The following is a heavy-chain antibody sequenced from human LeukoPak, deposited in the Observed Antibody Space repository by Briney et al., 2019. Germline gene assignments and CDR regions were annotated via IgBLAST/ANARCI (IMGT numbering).Heavy chain of an antibody. CDR1: GASINSDTYY. D-gene: IGHD5-24*01. J-gene: IGHJ4*02. V-gene: IGHV4-39*07. CDR3: ARGHRDGYNFDFDY. CDR2: INHSGST. Sequence: PSETLSLTCTVSGASINSDTYYWGWIRQPPGKGLEWIGEINHSGSTNYNPSLKSRVTISVDTSKNQFSLKLSSVTAADTAVYYCARGHRDGYNFDFDYWGQGTLVTVSS.